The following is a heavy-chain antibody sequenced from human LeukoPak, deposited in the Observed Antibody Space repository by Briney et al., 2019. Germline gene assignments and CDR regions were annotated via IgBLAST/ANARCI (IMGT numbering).Heavy chain of an antibody. Sequence: QPGRSLRLFCAAAGFTFSRHGMHWVRQAPGKGLEWVAVIGDTGRAKYYADSVEGRFTASRDNFKNTLYLEINSLRYDDTALYYCAREAAWGNWYFDHWDRGTLVTVSS. J-gene: IGHJ2*01. V-gene: IGHV3-33*08. CDR2: IGDTGRAK. D-gene: IGHD3-16*01. CDR3: AREAAWGNWYFDH. CDR1: GFTFSRHG.